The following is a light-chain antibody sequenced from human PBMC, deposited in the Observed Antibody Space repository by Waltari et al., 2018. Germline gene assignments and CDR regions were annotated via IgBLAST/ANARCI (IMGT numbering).Light chain of an antibody. CDR2: GAS. CDR3: QNHERLPAT. J-gene: IGKJ1*01. CDR1: QRIGRY. Sequence: EVVLTQSPGTLSLSPGETATLSCRASQRIGRYLVWYQQTSGQAPRLLIYGASTRATGIPDRFSGSGSGTDFSLTISRLEAEDFAVYYCQNHERLPATFGQGTKVEIK. V-gene: IGKV3-20*01.